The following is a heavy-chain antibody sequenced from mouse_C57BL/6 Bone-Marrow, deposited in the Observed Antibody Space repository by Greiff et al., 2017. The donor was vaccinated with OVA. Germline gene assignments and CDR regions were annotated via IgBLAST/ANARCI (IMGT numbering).Heavy chain of an antibody. V-gene: IGHV5-9*01. J-gene: IGHJ1*03. D-gene: IGHD1-1*01. Sequence: DVKLVESGGGLVKPGGSLKLSCAASGFTFSSYTMSWVRQTPEKRLEWVATISGGGGNTYYPDSVKGRFTISRDNAKNTLYLQMSSLRSEDTALYYCARPPYYYGSSWYFDVWGTGTTVTVSS. CDR2: ISGGGGNT. CDR3: ARPPYYYGSSWYFDV. CDR1: GFTFSSYT.